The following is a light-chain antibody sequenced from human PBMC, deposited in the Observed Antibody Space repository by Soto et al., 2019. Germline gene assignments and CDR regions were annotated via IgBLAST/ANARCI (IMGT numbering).Light chain of an antibody. Sequence: EIVLTQSPATLSLSPVERATLSCMASQSVSSYLAWYQQKPGQTPRLLIYDASNRATGIPARFSGSGSGTDFTLTISSLEPEDFAVYYCQKRSNWPFNCGQGTRREIK. CDR2: DAS. V-gene: IGKV3-11*01. CDR3: QKRSNWPFN. J-gene: IGKJ5*01. CDR1: QSVSSY.